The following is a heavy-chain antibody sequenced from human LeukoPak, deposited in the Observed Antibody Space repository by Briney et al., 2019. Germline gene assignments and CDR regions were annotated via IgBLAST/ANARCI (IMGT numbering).Heavy chain of an antibody. V-gene: IGHV1-46*01. Sequence: GASVKVSCTASGYTFSTYHMHWVRQAPGQGLEWMGTINPSGGSTGYAQKFQGRVTMTGDTSTSIVYMELGSLRSEDTAVYYCARPAPTGVDAFDIWGQGTMVTVSS. D-gene: IGHD3-10*01. CDR2: INPSGGST. CDR1: GYTFSTYH. J-gene: IGHJ3*02. CDR3: ARPAPTGVDAFDI.